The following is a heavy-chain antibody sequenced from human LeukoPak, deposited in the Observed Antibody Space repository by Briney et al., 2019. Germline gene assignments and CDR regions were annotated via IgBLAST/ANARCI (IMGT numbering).Heavy chain of an antibody. CDR3: ARHRGSKASSFDY. J-gene: IGHJ4*02. Sequence: GAYLQISCKGSGSSFTSYWIGWVRQMPGKGLEWMGIIYPGDSDTRYSPSFQGQVTISADKSISTAYLQWSSLKASDTAMYYCARHRGSKASSFDYWGQGTLVTVSS. D-gene: IGHD6-6*01. CDR2: IYPGDSDT. CDR1: GSSFTSYW. V-gene: IGHV5-51*01.